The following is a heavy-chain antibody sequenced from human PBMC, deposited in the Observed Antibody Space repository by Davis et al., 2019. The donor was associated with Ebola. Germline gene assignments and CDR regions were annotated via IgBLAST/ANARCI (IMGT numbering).Heavy chain of an antibody. Sequence: KVSCKGSGYNFPNYWIAWVRQMPGKGLEWMGVIYPTDSDTRYSPSFQGQVTISADKSISTAYLQWSSLRASDTAMYYCARGGPGDSFYYYGMDVWGQGTTVTVSS. V-gene: IGHV5-51*01. CDR2: IYPTDSDT. D-gene: IGHD7-27*01. J-gene: IGHJ6*02. CDR1: GYNFPNYW. CDR3: ARGGPGDSFYYYGMDV.